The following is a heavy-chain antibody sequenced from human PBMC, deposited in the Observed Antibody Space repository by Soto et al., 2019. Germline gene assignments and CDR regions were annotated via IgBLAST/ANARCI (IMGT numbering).Heavy chain of an antibody. CDR3: ARDAEGEPRWLQVGYYYYGMDV. J-gene: IGHJ6*02. V-gene: IGHV1-46*01. CDR1: GYTFTSYY. D-gene: IGHD5-12*01. CDR2: INPSGGST. Sequence: ASVKVSCKASGYTFTSYYMHWVRQAPGQGLEWMGIINPSGGSTSYAQKFQGRVTMTRDTSTSTVYMELSSLRSEDTAVYYCARDAEGEPRWLQVGYYYYGMDVWGQGTTVTVSS.